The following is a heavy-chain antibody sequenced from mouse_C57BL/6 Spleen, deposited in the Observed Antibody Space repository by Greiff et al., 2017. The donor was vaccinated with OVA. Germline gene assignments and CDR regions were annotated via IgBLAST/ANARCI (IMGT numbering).Heavy chain of an antibody. CDR2: IWSGGST. CDR1: GFSLTNYG. CDR3: ARRYDGYYVGAMDY. J-gene: IGHJ4*01. V-gene: IGHV2-2*01. D-gene: IGHD2-3*01. Sequence: VQLQQSGPGLVQPSQSLSITCTVSGFSLTNYGVHWVRQSPGKGLEWLGVIWSGGSTDYNAAFISRLSISKDNSKSRIFFKMNSLQADDTAIYYCARRYDGYYVGAMDYWGQGTSVTVSS.